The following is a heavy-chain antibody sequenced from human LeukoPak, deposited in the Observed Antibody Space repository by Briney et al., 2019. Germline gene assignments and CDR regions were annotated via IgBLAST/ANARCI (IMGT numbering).Heavy chain of an antibody. CDR1: GASISSTSYE. CDR3: ARIGVRSVIIFGVFDY. V-gene: IGHV4-39*07. J-gene: IGHJ4*02. CDR2: ISYSGTT. Sequence: KTSETLCLTCSDSGASISSTSYEGRWVRRPPGKELEWIGSISYSGTTFYSPSLESRVTISADTSKNQFSLKLSSVTATDTAVYYCARIGVRSVIIFGVFDYWGQGIRVTVSS. D-gene: IGHD3-10*01.